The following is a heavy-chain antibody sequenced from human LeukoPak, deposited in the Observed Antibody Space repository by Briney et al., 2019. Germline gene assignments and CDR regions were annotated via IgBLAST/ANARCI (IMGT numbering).Heavy chain of an antibody. D-gene: IGHD3-22*01. V-gene: IGHV3-7*01. CDR1: GFTFSSYW. CDR2: VKQDGSEK. Sequence: PGGSLRLPCAASGFTFSSYWMSWVRQAPGKGLEWVANVKQDGSEKYYVDSVKGRFTISRDNAKNSLYLQMNSLRAEDTAVYYCARDKGYYDSSGYYDYWGQGTLVTVSS. CDR3: ARDKGYYDSSGYYDY. J-gene: IGHJ4*02.